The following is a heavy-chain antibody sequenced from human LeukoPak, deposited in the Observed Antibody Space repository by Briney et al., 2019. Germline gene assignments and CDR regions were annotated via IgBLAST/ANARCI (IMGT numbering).Heavy chain of an antibody. CDR1: GGSISSYY. Sequence: SETLSLTCTVSGGSISSYYWSWIRQPPGKGLEWIGYIYYRGSTNYNPSLKSRGTISVDTSNTDFSLKLSYVTAADTAVYYCARELKEYYYDSSGSVGYYFDSWGQGTLVTVSS. CDR2: IYYRGST. CDR3: ARELKEYYYDSSGSVGYYFDS. V-gene: IGHV4-59*01. J-gene: IGHJ4*02. D-gene: IGHD3-22*01.